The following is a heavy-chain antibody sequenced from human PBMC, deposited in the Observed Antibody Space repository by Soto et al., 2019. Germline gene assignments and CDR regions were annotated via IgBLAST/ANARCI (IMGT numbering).Heavy chain of an antibody. CDR3: ARGRYCLTGRCFPNWFDS. CDR1: GDTISNLDYF. D-gene: IGHD7-27*01. V-gene: IGHV4-30-4*01. J-gene: IGHJ5*01. Sequence: SETLSLTCSVSGDTISNLDYFWAWIRQPPGQALEYIGYIYKSATTYYNPSFESRVAISVDTSKSQFSLNVTSVTAADTAVYFCARGRYCLTGRCFPNWFDSWGQGALVTVSS. CDR2: IYKSATT.